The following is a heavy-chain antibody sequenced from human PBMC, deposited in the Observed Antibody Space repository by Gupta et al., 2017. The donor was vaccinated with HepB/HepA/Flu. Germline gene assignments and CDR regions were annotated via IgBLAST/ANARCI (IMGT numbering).Heavy chain of an antibody. Sequence: EVQLLDSGGGLVQPGGSLRRSCAASGFTFAAFGMAWVRQTPGKGLERISTINDNGKNKNYAELGKGRFTISRENIRNTVFQQMRQMRVEETAIYYCAKDAGDVQYPLFDHWGQGTLVTVSA. CDR3: AKDAGDVQYPLFDH. V-gene: IGHV3-23*01. CDR2: INDNGKNK. CDR1: GFTFAAFG. J-gene: IGHJ4*02. D-gene: IGHD4-11*01.